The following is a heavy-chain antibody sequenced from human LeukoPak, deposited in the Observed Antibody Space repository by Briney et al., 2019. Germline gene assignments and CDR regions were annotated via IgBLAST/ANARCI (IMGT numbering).Heavy chain of an antibody. CDR2: INPSGGST. Sequence: ASVKVSCKASGYTFTSYYMHWVRQAPGQGLEWMGLINPSGGSTSYAQKFQGRVTMTRDTSTSTVYMELSSLRSEDTAVYYCARERSYYYGSGTPLYMDVWGKGTTVTVSS. CDR1: GYTFTSYY. J-gene: IGHJ6*03. D-gene: IGHD3-10*01. CDR3: ARERSYYYGSGTPLYMDV. V-gene: IGHV1-46*01.